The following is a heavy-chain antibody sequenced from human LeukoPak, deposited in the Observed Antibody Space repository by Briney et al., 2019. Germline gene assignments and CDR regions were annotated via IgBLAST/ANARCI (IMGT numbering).Heavy chain of an antibody. V-gene: IGHV4-34*01. CDR3: ARVPRRYGSGSYPDY. CDR1: GGSFSGYY. J-gene: IGHJ4*02. CDR2: IDHSGST. Sequence: SETLSLTCAVYGGSFSGYYWSWIRQPPGKGLEWIGEIDHSGSTNYNPSLKSRVTISVDTSKNRFSLKLSSVTAADTAVYYCARVPRRYGSGSYPDYWGQGTLVTVSS. D-gene: IGHD3-10*01.